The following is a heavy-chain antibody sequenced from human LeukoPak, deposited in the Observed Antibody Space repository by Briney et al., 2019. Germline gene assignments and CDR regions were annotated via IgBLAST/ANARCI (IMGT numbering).Heavy chain of an antibody. V-gene: IGHV3-74*01. J-gene: IGHJ4*02. CDR1: GFTFGSYW. Sequence: GGSLRLSCAASGFTFGSYWMHWVRQAPGKGLLWVSRVSPDGSSTHYADSVKGRFTISRDNAKNTLYLQMNSLRAEDTAVYHCARRLTGSSGFYYFDYWGQGTLVTASS. D-gene: IGHD6-19*01. CDR3: ARRLTGSSGFYYFDY. CDR2: VSPDGSST.